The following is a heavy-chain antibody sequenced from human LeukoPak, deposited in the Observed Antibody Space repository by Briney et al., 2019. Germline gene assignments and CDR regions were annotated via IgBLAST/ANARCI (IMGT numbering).Heavy chain of an antibody. CDR1: GGTFSSYA. CDR2: IIPILGIA. D-gene: IGHD5-18*01. Sequence: SVKVSCKASGGTFSSYAISWVRQAPGQGLEWMGRIIPILGIANYAQKFQGRVTITADKSTSTAYMELSSLRSEDTAVYYCARDSRTWIQLWFLAFDIWGQGTMVTVSS. J-gene: IGHJ3*02. CDR3: ARDSRTWIQLWFLAFDI. V-gene: IGHV1-69*04.